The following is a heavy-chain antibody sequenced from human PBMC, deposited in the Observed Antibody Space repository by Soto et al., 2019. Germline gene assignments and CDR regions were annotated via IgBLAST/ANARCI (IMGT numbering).Heavy chain of an antibody. CDR2: ISYDGYDK. CDR3: ARATNRLGGFWFDP. J-gene: IGHJ5*02. D-gene: IGHD1-26*01. Sequence: QVQLVESGGGVVQPGRSLRLSCAASGFIFSNYAIYWVRQAPGKGLEWVALISYDGYDKYYTDSVKGRFNISRDNSKITLYLQMNSLRPEDTAVYYCARATNRLGGFWFDPWGQGTLVTVSS. CDR1: GFIFSNYA. V-gene: IGHV3-30*04.